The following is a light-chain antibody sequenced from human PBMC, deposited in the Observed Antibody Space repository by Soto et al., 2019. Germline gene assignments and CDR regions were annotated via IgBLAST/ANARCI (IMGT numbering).Light chain of an antibody. V-gene: IGLV1-44*01. J-gene: IGLJ1*01. CDR2: SNN. CDR3: AAWDDSLNGYV. CDR1: SSNIGSNT. Sequence: QSALTQPPSASGTPGQRVTISCSGSSSNIGSNTVNWYQQLPGTAPKLLIYSNNQRPSGVPDRFSGSKSGTSASLAISGLQSEDEADYYCAAWDDSLNGYVLGNGTKLT.